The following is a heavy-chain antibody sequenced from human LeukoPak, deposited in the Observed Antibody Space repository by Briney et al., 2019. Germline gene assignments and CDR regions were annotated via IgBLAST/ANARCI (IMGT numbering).Heavy chain of an antibody. CDR3: AKDDGDGYNYAFDY. V-gene: IGHV3-23*01. Sequence: GGSLRLSCAASGFTFSSYAMCWVRPAPGKGLEWVSAISGSGGSTYYADSVKGRLTISRDNSKNTLYLQMNSLRAEDTAVYYCAKDDGDGYNYAFDYWGQGTLVTVSS. J-gene: IGHJ4*02. CDR1: GFTFSSYA. CDR2: ISGSGGST. D-gene: IGHD5-24*01.